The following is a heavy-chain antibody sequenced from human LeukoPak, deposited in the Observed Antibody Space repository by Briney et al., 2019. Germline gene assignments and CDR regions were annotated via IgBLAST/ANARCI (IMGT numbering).Heavy chain of an antibody. CDR2: INPNSGGT. D-gene: IGHD6-19*01. CDR1: GYTFTGYY. V-gene: IGHV1-2*02. CDR3: ARALYSSGWSYYFDY. J-gene: IGHJ4*02. Sequence: ASVKVSCKASGYTFTGYYMHWVRQAPGQGLEWMGWINPNSGGTNYAQKFQGRVTMTRDTSISTAYMELSRLRSDDTAVYYCARALYSSGWSYYFDYWGQGTLVTVSS.